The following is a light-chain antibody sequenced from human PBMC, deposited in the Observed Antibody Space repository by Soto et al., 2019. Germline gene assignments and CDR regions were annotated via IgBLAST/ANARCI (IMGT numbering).Light chain of an antibody. CDR2: GVS. Sequence: EIVFTQSPGTLSFSPGERATLSCRASQSVISNYLAWYQQKPGLAPRLLIYGVSIRATGIPDRFSGSGSGTDFTLTISRLEPEDFAVYYCLQYGRSPKTFGQGTKVDIK. V-gene: IGKV3-20*01. CDR1: QSVISNY. J-gene: IGKJ1*01. CDR3: LQYGRSPKT.